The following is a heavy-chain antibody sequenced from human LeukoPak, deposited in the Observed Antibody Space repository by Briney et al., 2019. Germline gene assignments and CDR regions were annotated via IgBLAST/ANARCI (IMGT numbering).Heavy chain of an antibody. CDR2: IHYKGST. CDR1: GDSINGHY. D-gene: IGHD6-19*01. J-gene: IGHJ4*02. Sequence: SETLSLTCTIYGDSINGHYWSWIRQPPGKRLEWIGDIHYKGSTNYNLSLKSRVTISVDTSKNHLSLNLTSALAADTAIYYCARRDTGWNYCDYWGQGILVTVSS. CDR3: ARRDTGWNYCDY. V-gene: IGHV4-59*08.